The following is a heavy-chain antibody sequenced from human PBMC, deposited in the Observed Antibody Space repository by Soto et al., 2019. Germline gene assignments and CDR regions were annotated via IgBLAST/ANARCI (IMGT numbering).Heavy chain of an antibody. Sequence: PSETLSLTCTVSGGSISSYYWSWIRQPPGKGLEWIGYIYYSGSTYYNPSLKSRVTISVDTSKNQFSLKLSSVTAADTAVYYCARDYYYYYGMDVWGQGTTVTVSS. J-gene: IGHJ6*02. CDR2: IYYSGST. CDR3: ARDYYYYYGMDV. CDR1: GGSISSYY. V-gene: IGHV4-59*04.